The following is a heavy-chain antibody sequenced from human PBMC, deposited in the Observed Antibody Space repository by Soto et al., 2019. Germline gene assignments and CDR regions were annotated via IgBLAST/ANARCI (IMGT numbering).Heavy chain of an antibody. CDR2: IYYSGST. V-gene: IGHV4-39*01. CDR1: GGSISSSSYY. D-gene: IGHD1-1*01. J-gene: IGHJ4*02. Sequence: QLQLQESGPGLVKPSEPLSLKCTVSGGSISSSSYYWGWIRQPPGKGLEWNGSIYYSGSTYYNPSLKSRVTISVDTSQNQFSLKLSSVTAADTAVYYCARVTRHFDYWGQGTLVTVSS. CDR3: ARVTRHFDY.